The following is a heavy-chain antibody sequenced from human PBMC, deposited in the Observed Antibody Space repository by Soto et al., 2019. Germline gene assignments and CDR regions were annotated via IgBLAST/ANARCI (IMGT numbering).Heavy chain of an antibody. D-gene: IGHD3-22*01. Sequence: QVQLQESGPGLVKPSGTLSLTCAVSGGSISSSNWWSWVRQPPGKGLEWIGEIYHSGSTNYNPSLKSRVTISVDKSKNQFSLQLSSVTAADTAVYYCASYHPPNYYDSSGYRYWGQGTLVTVSS. V-gene: IGHV4-4*02. CDR3: ASYHPPNYYDSSGYRY. CDR2: IYHSGST. J-gene: IGHJ4*02. CDR1: GGSISSSNW.